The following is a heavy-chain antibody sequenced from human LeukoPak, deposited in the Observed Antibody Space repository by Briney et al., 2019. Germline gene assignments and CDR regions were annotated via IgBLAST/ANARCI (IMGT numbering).Heavy chain of an antibody. CDR2: IQFDGSNK. D-gene: IGHD3-10*01. V-gene: IGHV3-30*02. CDR1: GLTLSSYG. CDR3: RRGDRDY. Sequence: GGSLRLSCVASGLTLSSYGMHWVRQAPGKGLEWVAFIQFDGSNKFYADSVKGRFTISRDNSKNTLYLQMNTLRPEDTAVYYCRRGDRDYWGQGTLVTVSS. J-gene: IGHJ4*02.